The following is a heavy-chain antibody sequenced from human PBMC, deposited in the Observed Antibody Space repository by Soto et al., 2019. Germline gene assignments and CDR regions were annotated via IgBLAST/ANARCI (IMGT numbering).Heavy chain of an antibody. CDR1: GYSFTSLD. CDR3: ARGVTAGVDY. Sequence: GASVKVSCKASGYSFTSLDINWVRQTTGQGLEWMGWMQPSSGRTGYAQKFQGRVTMTRDTSINTAYMELCSLTSDDTAFYYCARGVTAGVDYWGQGTLVTVSS. V-gene: IGHV1-8*01. D-gene: IGHD1-26*01. CDR2: MQPSSGRT. J-gene: IGHJ4*02.